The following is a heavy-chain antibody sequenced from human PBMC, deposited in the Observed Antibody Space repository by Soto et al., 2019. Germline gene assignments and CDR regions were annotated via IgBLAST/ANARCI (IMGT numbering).Heavy chain of an antibody. J-gene: IGHJ5*02. V-gene: IGHV4-31*11. CDR3: ARSVFP. CDR1: GGSISSGGYS. Sequence: PSETLSLTCAVSGGSISSGGYSWSWIRQHPGKGLEWIGYIYYSGSTYYNPSLKSRVTISVDRSKNQFSLKLTSVTAADTAVYYCARSVFPWGQGTLVTVSS. CDR2: IYYSGST.